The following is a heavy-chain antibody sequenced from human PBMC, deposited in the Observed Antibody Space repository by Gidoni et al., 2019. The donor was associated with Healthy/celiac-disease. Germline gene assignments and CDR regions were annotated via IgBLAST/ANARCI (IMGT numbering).Heavy chain of an antibody. CDR3: ARGSRGNYYYYYMDV. V-gene: IGHV4-61*02. D-gene: IGHD6-13*01. CDR1: GGSISSGSYY. Sequence: QMQLQESGPGLVKPSQTLSLTCPVSGGSISSGSYYWSWIRQPAGKGLEWIGRIYTSGSTNYNPSLKSRVTISVDTSKNQFSLKLSSVTAADTAVYYCARGSRGNYYYYYMDVWGKGTTVTVSS. CDR2: IYTSGST. J-gene: IGHJ6*03.